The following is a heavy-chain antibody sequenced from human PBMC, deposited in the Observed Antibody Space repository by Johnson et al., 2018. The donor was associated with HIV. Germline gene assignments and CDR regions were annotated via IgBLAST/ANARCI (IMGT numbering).Heavy chain of an antibody. V-gene: IGHV3-73*01. Sequence: VQLVESGGGLVQPGGSLKLSCAASGFTFSGSAMHWVRQASGKGLEWVGRIRSKANSYATVYAASVKGRFTISREDSKNTLYLQMSSLRAEDTAVYYCAYPIATTAFEAFDIWGRGTMVTVSS. CDR3: AYPIATTAFEAFDI. J-gene: IGHJ3*02. CDR1: GFTFSGSA. D-gene: IGHD6-13*01. CDR2: IRSKANSYAT.